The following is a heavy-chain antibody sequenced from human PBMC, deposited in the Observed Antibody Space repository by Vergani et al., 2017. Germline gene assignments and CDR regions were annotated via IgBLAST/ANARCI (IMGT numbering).Heavy chain of an antibody. CDR1: GYTFTGYY. CDR3: ARGVTXTTFGYYYYYYMDV. V-gene: IGHV1-2*04. CDR2: INPNSGGT. Sequence: QVQLVQSGAEVKKPGASVEVSCKASGYTFTGYYMHWVRQAPGQGLEWMGWINPNSGGTNYAQKFQGWVTMTRDTSISTAYMELSRLRSDDTAVYYCARGVTXTTFGYYYYYYMDVWGKGTTVTVSS. D-gene: IGHD1-7*01. J-gene: IGHJ6*03.